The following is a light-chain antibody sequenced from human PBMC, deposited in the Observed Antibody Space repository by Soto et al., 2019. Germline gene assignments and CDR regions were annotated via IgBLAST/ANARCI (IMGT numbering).Light chain of an antibody. V-gene: IGLV2-23*03. Sequence: QSVLTQPASVSGSPGQSITNSCTGTSSDVGSYNLVSWYQQHPGKAPKLMIYEGSKRPSGVSNRFSGSKSGNTASLTISGLQAEDEADYYCCSYAGSSTFSLVFGGGTKVTVL. J-gene: IGLJ2*01. CDR1: SSDVGSYNL. CDR2: EGS. CDR3: CSYAGSSTFSLV.